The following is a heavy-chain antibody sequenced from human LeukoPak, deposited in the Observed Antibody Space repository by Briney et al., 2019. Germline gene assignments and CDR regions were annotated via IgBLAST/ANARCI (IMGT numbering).Heavy chain of an antibody. CDR2: IIPIFGTA. D-gene: IGHD3-3*01. CDR1: GGTFSSYA. CDR3: ARGDDFWSGYYRRLDY. V-gene: IGHV1-69*13. Sequence: GASVKVSCKASGGTFSSYAISWVRQAPGQGLEWMGGIIPIFGTANYAQKFQGRVTITADESTSTAYMELSSLRSEDTAVYYCARGDDFWSGYYRRLDYWGQGTLVTVSS. J-gene: IGHJ4*02.